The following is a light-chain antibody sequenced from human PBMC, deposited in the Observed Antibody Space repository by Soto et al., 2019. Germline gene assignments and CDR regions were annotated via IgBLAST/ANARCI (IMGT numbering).Light chain of an antibody. CDR3: QQYEDSPVT. CDR2: DAS. V-gene: IGKV3-20*01. Sequence: EIVMTQSPGTLSLSPGERATLTCRASQSASSYLAWYQQKPGQAPRLLISDASDRATGIPDRFSGSGSGTDFTLTISRLAPEDFAVYYCQQYEDSPVTFGQGTKVDIK. J-gene: IGKJ1*01. CDR1: QSASSY.